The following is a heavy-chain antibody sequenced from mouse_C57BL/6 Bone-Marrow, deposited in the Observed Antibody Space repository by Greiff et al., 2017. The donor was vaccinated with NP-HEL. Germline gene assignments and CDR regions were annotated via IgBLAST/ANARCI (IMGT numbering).Heavy chain of an antibody. J-gene: IGHJ3*01. CDR3: ARGFLKAWFAY. V-gene: IGHV5-6*01. CDR2: ISSGGSYT. Sequence: VQLKESGGDLVKPGGSLKLSCAASGFTFSSYGMSWVRQTPDKRLEWVATISSGGSYTYYPDSVKGRFTISRDNAKNTLYLQMSSLKSEDAAMYYCARGFLKAWFAYWGQGTLVTVSA. CDR1: GFTFSSYG.